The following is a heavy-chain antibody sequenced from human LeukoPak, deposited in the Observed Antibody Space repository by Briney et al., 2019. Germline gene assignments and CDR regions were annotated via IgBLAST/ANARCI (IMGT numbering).Heavy chain of an antibody. Sequence: GGSLRLPCAASGFTFSSYAMHWVRQAPGKGLEWVAVVSYEGSDKYYTDSVKGRFTISRDNSKNTLFLQMSSLRPEDTAVYYCAKVDCSGASCHFLLRYGMDVWGQGTTVTVSS. CDR2: VSYEGSDK. CDR3: AKVDCSGASCHFLLRYGMDV. D-gene: IGHD2-15*01. CDR1: GFTFSSYA. V-gene: IGHV3-30*04. J-gene: IGHJ6*02.